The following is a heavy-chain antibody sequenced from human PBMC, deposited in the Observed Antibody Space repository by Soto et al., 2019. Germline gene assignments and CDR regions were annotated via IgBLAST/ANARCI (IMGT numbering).Heavy chain of an antibody. CDR1: GGSISTSNW. CDR3: ARVPDY. V-gene: IGHV4-4*02. J-gene: IGHJ4*02. D-gene: IGHD2-2*01. Sequence: SETLSLTCAVSGGSISTSNWWSWVRQPPGKGLEWIGEVYHSGSTNYNPSFKSRVAMSVDKSKNQFSLKLNSVTAADTALYYCARVPDYWGQGILVTVS. CDR2: VYHSGST.